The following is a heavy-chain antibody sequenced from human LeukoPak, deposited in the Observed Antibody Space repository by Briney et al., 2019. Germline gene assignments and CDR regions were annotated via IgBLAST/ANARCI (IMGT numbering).Heavy chain of an antibody. CDR2: IYYSGST. J-gene: IGHJ4*02. V-gene: IGHV4-59*01. CDR3: ARSPGYYDSSGYYYVDYFDY. Sequence: SETLSLTCTVSGGSISSYYWSWIRQPPGKGLEWIGCIYYSGSTNYNPSLKSRVTISVDTSKNQFSLKLSSVTAADTAVYYCARSPGYYDSSGYYYVDYFDYWGQGTLVTVSS. D-gene: IGHD3-22*01. CDR1: GGSISSYY.